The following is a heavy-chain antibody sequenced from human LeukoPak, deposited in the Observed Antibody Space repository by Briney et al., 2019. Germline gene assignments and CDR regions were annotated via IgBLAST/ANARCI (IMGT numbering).Heavy chain of an antibody. CDR1: GSTFSSYS. V-gene: IGHV3-48*04. CDR3: ARDSYVASYRHNGFDY. CDR2: ISSSSSTI. D-gene: IGHD3-16*02. J-gene: IGHJ4*02. Sequence: PGGSLRLSCAASGSTFSSYSMNWVRQAPGQGLEWVSYISSSSSTIYYADSEKGRFTISRDNAKNSLYLQMNSLRAEDTAVYYCARDSYVASYRHNGFDYWGQGTLVTVPS.